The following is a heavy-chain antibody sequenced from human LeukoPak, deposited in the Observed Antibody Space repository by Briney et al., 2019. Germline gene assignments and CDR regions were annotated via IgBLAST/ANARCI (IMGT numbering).Heavy chain of an antibody. CDR1: GYTFTSYG. CDR3: ARDTMVRGVTTDFDY. J-gene: IGHJ4*02. CDR2: ISAYNGNT. V-gene: IGHV1-18*01. Sequence: ASVKVSCKASGYTFTSYGISRVRQAPGQGLEWMGWISAYNGNTNYAQKLQGRVTMTTDTSTSTAYMELRSLRSDDTAVYYCARDTMVRGVTTDFDYWGQGTLVTVSS. D-gene: IGHD3-10*01.